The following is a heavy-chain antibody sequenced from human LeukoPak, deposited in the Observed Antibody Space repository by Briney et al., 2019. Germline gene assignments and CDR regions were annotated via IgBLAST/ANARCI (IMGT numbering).Heavy chain of an antibody. CDR1: GFTFSIYS. CDR3: AKEGPAAMYYFDN. CDR2: TSYDGSNK. Sequence: GGSLRLSCTASGFTFSIYSMHWVRQAPDKGLEWVAVTSYDGSNKYYADSVKGRFTISRDNSKNTPYLQMNSLRAEDTAVYYCAKEGPAAMYYFDNWGQGTLVTVSS. V-gene: IGHV3-30*04. J-gene: IGHJ4*02. D-gene: IGHD2-2*01.